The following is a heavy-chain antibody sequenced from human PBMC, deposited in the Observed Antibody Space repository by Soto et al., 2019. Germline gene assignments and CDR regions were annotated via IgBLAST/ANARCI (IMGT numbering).Heavy chain of an antibody. CDR3: SRGILV. CDR2: ISYGGST. Sequence: QVQLQESGPGLVKPSQTLSLTCTVSGGSINSGGYCWSWIRQHPGKGLDWIGCISYGGSTSYNPSLKSRFTISVDTSKNQFSLKLTSVPAAAPAGYSCSRGILVGGQGALITVSS. D-gene: IGHD5-18*01. CDR1: GGSINSGGYC. J-gene: IGHJ4*02. V-gene: IGHV4-31*03.